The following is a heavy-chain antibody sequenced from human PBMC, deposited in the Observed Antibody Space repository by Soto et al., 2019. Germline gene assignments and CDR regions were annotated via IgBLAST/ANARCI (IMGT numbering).Heavy chain of an antibody. CDR2: INPSGGST. Sequence: ASVKVSCKASGYTFTSYYMHWVRQAPGQGLEWMGIINPSGGSTSYAQKFQGRVTMTRATSTSTVYMELSSLRSEDTAVYYCARENLFGYGSNYYYYYGMDVWGQGTTVTVSS. CDR1: GYTFTSYY. CDR3: ARENLFGYGSNYYYYYGMDV. V-gene: IGHV1-46*01. D-gene: IGHD3-10*01. J-gene: IGHJ6*02.